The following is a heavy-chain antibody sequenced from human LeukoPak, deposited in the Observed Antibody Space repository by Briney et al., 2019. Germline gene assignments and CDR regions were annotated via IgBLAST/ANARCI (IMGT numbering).Heavy chain of an antibody. Sequence: SETLSLTCAGYGGSFSGYYWSWIRQPPGKGLEWIGEINHSGSTNYNPSLKSRVTISVDTSKNQFSLKLSSVAAADTAVYYCARGGGSGWYHYYYGMDVWGKGTTVTVSS. V-gene: IGHV4-34*01. CDR2: INHSGST. CDR3: ARGGGSGWYHYYYGMDV. J-gene: IGHJ6*04. CDR1: GGSFSGYY. D-gene: IGHD6-19*01.